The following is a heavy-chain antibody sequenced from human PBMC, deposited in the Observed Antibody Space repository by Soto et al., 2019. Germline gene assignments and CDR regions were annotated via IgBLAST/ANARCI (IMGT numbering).Heavy chain of an antibody. CDR3: ATVQVAVTYYFDY. CDR2: MNPNSGNT. CDR1: GYTFTSYD. D-gene: IGHD6-19*01. V-gene: IGHV1-8*01. J-gene: IGHJ4*02. Sequence: ASVKVSCKASGYTFTSYDINWVRQATGQGLEWMGWMNPNSGNTGYAQKFQGRVTMTRNTSISTAYMELSSLRSEDTAVYYCATVQVAVTYYFDYWGQGTLVTVSS.